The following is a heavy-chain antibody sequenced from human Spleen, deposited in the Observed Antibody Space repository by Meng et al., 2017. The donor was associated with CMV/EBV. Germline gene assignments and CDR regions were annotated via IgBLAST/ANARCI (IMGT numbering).Heavy chain of an antibody. Sequence: GESLKISCAASGFTVSSNYMSWVRQAPGKGLERVSVIYSDGSAYYADSVKGRFTISRDNAKNSLYLQMNSLRAEDTAVYYCARYCSSTSCYRNYYYGMDVWGQGTTVTVSS. D-gene: IGHD2-2*01. CDR2: IYSDGSA. J-gene: IGHJ6*02. CDR3: ARYCSSTSCYRNYYYGMDV. CDR1: GFTVSSNY. V-gene: IGHV3-53*01.